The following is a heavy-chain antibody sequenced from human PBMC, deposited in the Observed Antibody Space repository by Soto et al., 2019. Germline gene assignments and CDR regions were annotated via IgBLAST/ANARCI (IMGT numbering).Heavy chain of an antibody. V-gene: IGHV4-59*08. D-gene: IGHD3-10*01. CDR3: ARRSYYGSGVDY. CDR1: GGSISSYY. CDR2: IYYSGST. Sequence: SETLSLTCTVSGGSISSYYWSWIRQPPGKGLEWIGYIYYSGSTNYNPSLKSRVTISVDTSKNQFSLKLSSVTAADTAVYYCARRSYYGSGVDYWGQGTLVTVSS. J-gene: IGHJ4*02.